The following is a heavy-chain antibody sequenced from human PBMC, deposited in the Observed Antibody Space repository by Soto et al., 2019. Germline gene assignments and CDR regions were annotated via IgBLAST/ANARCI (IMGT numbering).Heavy chain of an antibody. CDR3: AKVTATGGGAFDI. D-gene: IGHD2-8*02. CDR1: GFTCSSYD. V-gene: IGHV3-23*01. Sequence: EVQMLESGGGLVQPGGSLRLSCAASGFTCSSYDMSWVRQAPGKGLEWVSTILVGGSTHYPDSVKGRFTISRDNSKNKRFLQMNSLTAGDTAVYYCAKVTATGGGAFDICGQGTMVTVSS. CDR2: ILVGGST. J-gene: IGHJ3*02.